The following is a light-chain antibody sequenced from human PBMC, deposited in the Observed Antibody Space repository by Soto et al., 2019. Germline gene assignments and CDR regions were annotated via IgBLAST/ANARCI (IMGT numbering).Light chain of an antibody. CDR3: QQSDSTPLA. CDR2: AAS. Sequence: DIQMTQSPSSLSASVGDRVTITCRASQSISSYLNWNQQKPGKAPKLLIYAASSLQSGVPSRFSGSGAGTDFPLTISRLQPEDFATYYCQQSDSTPLAFGGGTKVEIK. J-gene: IGKJ4*01. CDR1: QSISSY. V-gene: IGKV1-39*01.